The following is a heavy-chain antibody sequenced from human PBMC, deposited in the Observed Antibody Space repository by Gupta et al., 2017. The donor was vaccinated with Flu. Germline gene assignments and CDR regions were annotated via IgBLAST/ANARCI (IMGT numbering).Heavy chain of an antibody. Sequence: EVQLLESGGGLVQPGGSLRLSCAASGFPFSSYAMSWVRQAPGKGLEWVSAISGSGGSTYYADSVKGRFTISRDNSKNTLYLQMNSLRAEDTAVYYCARLSGLVVTATHFDYWGQGTLVTVSS. CDR3: ARLSGLVVTATHFDY. D-gene: IGHD2-21*02. J-gene: IGHJ4*02. CDR1: GFPFSSYA. V-gene: IGHV3-23*01. CDR2: ISGSGGST.